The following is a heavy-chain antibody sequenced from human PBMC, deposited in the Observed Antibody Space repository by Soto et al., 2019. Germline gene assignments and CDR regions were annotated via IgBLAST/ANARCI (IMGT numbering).Heavy chain of an antibody. D-gene: IGHD2-21*02. J-gene: IGHJ3*02. CDR2: IIPIFGTA. V-gene: IGHV1-69*13. Sequence: GASVKVSCKASGGTFSSYAISWLRQAPGQGLEWMGGIIPIFGTANYAQKFQGRVTITADESTSTAYMELSSLRSEDTAVYYCASRLVVTRFHAFDIWGQGTMVTVSS. CDR3: ASRLVVTRFHAFDI. CDR1: GGTFSSYA.